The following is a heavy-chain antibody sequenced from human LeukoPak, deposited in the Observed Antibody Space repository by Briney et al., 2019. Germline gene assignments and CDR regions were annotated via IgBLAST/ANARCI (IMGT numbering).Heavy chain of an antibody. CDR1: GFTFSSYE. Sequence: PGGSLRLSCAASGFTFSSYEMNWVRQAPGKGLEWVSYISSSGSTIYYADSVKGRFTISRDNAKNSLYLQMNSLRAEDTAVYYCARSWLVYNWFDPWGQGTLVTVSS. CDR3: ARSWLVYNWFDP. CDR2: ISSSGSTI. J-gene: IGHJ5*02. V-gene: IGHV3-48*03. D-gene: IGHD6-19*01.